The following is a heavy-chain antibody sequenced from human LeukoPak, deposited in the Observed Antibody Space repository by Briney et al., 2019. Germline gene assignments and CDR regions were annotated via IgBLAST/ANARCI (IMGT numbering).Heavy chain of an antibody. CDR1: GYTFTSYD. D-gene: IGHD3-10*01. V-gene: IGHV1-8*01. CDR3: ARETGGWYGSGSYYRAPFDY. Sequence: ASVKFSYKASGYTFTSYDINWVRPATGQGLEWMGWMNPNSGNTGYAQKFQGRVTMTRNTSTSTVYMELSSLRSEDTAVYYCARETGGWYGSGSYYRAPFDYWGQGTLVTVSS. CDR2: MNPNSGNT. J-gene: IGHJ4*02.